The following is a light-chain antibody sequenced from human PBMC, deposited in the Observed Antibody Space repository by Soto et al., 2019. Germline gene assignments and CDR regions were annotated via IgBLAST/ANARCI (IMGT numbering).Light chain of an antibody. CDR1: QSVSSSS. J-gene: IGKJ4*01. CDR2: GAS. CDR3: QQYNNWPVT. Sequence: EIVLTQSPGTLSLSPGQRATLSCRASQSVSSSSLAWYQQRPGQAPRLLIYGASRRAAGIPDRFSGSGSGTDFTLTISSLEPEDFATYYCQQYNNWPVTFGGGTKVDIK. V-gene: IGKV3-20*01.